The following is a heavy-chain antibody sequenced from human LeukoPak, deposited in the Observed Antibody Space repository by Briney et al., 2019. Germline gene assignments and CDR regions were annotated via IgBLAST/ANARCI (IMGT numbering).Heavy chain of an antibody. CDR1: GFTFSSYA. CDR3: VKALYYYGSGSLRGYYFDY. D-gene: IGHD3-10*01. CDR2: ISSNGGST. Sequence: GGSLRLSCSASGFTFSSYAMHWVRQAPGKGLEYVSAISSNGGSTYYADSVKRRFTISRDNSKNTLYLQMSSLRAEDTAVYYCVKALYYYGSGSLRGYYFDYWGQGTLVTVSS. V-gene: IGHV3-64D*06. J-gene: IGHJ4*02.